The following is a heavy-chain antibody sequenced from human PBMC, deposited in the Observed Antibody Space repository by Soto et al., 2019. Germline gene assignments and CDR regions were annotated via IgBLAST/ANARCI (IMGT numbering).Heavy chain of an antibody. Sequence: QVQLVESGGGVVQPGRSLRLSCAASGFTFSNYGMHWVRQAPGKGLEWVAVILNDGSNRYHADSVKDRFTISRDNSKNMLYLQMTSLRAEDTAVYYCARDDEYSGNGMDVWGQGTTVTVS. D-gene: IGHD3-10*01. J-gene: IGHJ6*02. CDR2: ILNDGSNR. CDR3: ARDDEYSGNGMDV. V-gene: IGHV3-33*01. CDR1: GFTFSNYG.